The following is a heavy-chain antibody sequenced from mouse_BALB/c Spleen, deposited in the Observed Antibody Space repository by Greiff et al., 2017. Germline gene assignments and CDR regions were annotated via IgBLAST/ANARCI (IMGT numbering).Heavy chain of an antibody. CDR1: GYSITSGYY. CDR3: ARGGDGFAY. J-gene: IGHJ3*01. Sequence: EVKLMESGPGLVKPSQSLSLTCSVTGYSITSGYYWNWIRQFPGNKLEWMGYISYDGSNNYNPSLKNRISITRDTSKNQFFLKLNSVTTEDTATYYCARGGDGFAYWGQGTLVTVSA. V-gene: IGHV3-6*02. CDR2: ISYDGSN.